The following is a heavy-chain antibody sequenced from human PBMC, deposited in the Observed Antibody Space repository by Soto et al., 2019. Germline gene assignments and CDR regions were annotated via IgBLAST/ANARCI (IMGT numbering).Heavy chain of an antibody. CDR3: ARYGDRYCSGGSCPTASYYYVMDV. Sequence: SVKVSCKASGGTFSSYAISWVRQAPGQGLEWMGGIIPIFGTANYAQKFQGRVTITADKSTSTAYMELSSLRSEDTAVYYCARYGDRYCSGGSCPTASYYYVMDVWGQGTTVTVSS. D-gene: IGHD2-15*01. CDR2: IIPIFGTA. J-gene: IGHJ6*02. V-gene: IGHV1-69*06. CDR1: GGTFSSYA.